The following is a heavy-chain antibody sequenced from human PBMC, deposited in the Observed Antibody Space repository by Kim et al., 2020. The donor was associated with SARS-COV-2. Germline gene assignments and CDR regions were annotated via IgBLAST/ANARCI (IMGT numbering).Heavy chain of an antibody. Sequence: GGSLRLSCAASGFTFSNYGMHWVRQAPGKGLEWVAVIWPDGGNKYYVDSVKGRFTISRDNSKNTLYLQMDSLRVEDMAEYYCVKDVEDYYGSRGVYYG. CDR1: GFTFSNYG. D-gene: IGHD3-10*01. CDR2: IWPDGGNK. J-gene: IGHJ6*01. V-gene: IGHV3-33*06. CDR3: VKDVEDYYGSRGVYYG.